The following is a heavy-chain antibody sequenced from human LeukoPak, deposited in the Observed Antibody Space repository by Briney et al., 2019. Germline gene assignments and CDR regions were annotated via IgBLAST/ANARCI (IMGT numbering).Heavy chain of an antibody. D-gene: IGHD1-26*01. Sequence: GGSLTLSCAGSGLTFSNFWVHWVRQAPGKGRVWVARVNVDGSRTDYAAFVQGPFSNSSDNAKNRLYLQMNSLTVQDTGIYYCARSMSGRYDFWGQGALVTVCS. CDR2: VNVDGSRT. CDR1: GLTFSNFW. J-gene: IGHJ4*02. CDR3: ARSMSGRYDF. V-gene: IGHV3-74*01.